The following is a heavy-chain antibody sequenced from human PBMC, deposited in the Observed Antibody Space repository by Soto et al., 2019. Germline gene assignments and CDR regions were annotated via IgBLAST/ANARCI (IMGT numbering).Heavy chain of an antibody. V-gene: IGHV3-74*01. D-gene: IGHD3-3*01. J-gene: IGHJ6*02. CDR3: ARDGPRYYDFWSGSMPYYYYGMDV. CDR2: INSDGSST. Sequence: GGSLRLSCAASGFNFRSYWMHWVRQAPGKGLVWVSRINSDGSSTSYADSGKGRFTISRDNAKNTLYVQMNSLRAEDTAVYYCARDGPRYYDFWSGSMPYYYYGMDVWGQGTTVTVSS. CDR1: GFNFRSYW.